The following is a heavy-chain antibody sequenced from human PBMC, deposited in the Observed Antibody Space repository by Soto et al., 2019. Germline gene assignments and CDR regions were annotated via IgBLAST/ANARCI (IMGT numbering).Heavy chain of an antibody. D-gene: IGHD6-19*01. V-gene: IGHV1-18*01. Sequence: ASVKVSCKASGYNFTSYGISWVRQAPGQGLEWMGWISPHNDRTKYARRFQDRVTMTTETPTSTVYMELGSLRSDDTAVYYCARDLYYSSPRYFDHDAFDIWGQGKVVTVSS. CDR3: ARDLYYSSPRYFDHDAFDI. CDR1: GYNFTSYG. CDR2: ISPHNDRT. J-gene: IGHJ3*02.